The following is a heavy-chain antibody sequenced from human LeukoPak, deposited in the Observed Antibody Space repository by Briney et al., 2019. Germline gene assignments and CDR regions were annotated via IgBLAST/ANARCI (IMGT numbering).Heavy chain of an antibody. Sequence: ETLSLTCTVSGGSISNYYWGWIRQAPGKGLEWVANINQDESSQYYVDAVKGRFTISRDNAKNSLNLQMNSLRGEDTAVYFCARLGPVTKDHYCDYWGQGTLVTVSS. V-gene: IGHV3-7*01. CDR2: INQDESSQ. CDR1: GGSISNYY. J-gene: IGHJ4*02. D-gene: IGHD4-17*01. CDR3: ARLGPVTKDHYCDY.